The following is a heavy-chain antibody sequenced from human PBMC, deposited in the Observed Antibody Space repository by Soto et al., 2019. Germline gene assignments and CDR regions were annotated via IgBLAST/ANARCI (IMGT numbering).Heavy chain of an antibody. J-gene: IGHJ6*02. Sequence: GSLRLSCAASGFTFSSYSMNWVRQAPGKGLEWVSSISSSSSYIYYADSVKGRFTISRDNAKNSLYLQMNSLRAEDTAVYYCAREGYYGDPYYYYGMDVWGQGTTVTVSS. CDR1: GFTFSSYS. D-gene: IGHD4-17*01. CDR3: AREGYYGDPYYYYGMDV. V-gene: IGHV3-21*01. CDR2: ISSSSSYI.